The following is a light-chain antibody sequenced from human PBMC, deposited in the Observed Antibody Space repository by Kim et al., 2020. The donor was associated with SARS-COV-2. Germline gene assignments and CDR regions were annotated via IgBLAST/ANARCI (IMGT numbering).Light chain of an antibody. CDR3: ATWDDSLSGPV. CDR1: RSNVGINF. CDR2: RND. V-gene: IGLV1-47*01. J-gene: IGLJ3*02. Sequence: ELTQPPSASAAPGQRVTISCSGSRSNVGINFAYWYQHLPGTAPRLLMYRNDQRPSGVPDRFSASKSGISASLAISGLRSEDEADYYCATWDDSLSGPVFGGGTQLTVL.